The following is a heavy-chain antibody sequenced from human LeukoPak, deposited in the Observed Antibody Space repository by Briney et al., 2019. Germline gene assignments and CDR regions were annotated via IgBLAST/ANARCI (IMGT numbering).Heavy chain of an antibody. CDR3: ARGPPLHYDILTGYYLFDY. CDR1: GYTFTGYY. D-gene: IGHD3-9*01. J-gene: IGHJ4*02. V-gene: IGHV1-2*02. Sequence: ASVKVSCKASGYTFTGYYMHWVRQAPGQGLEWMGWINPNSGGTNYAQKFQGGVTMTRDTSISTAYMELSRLRSDDTAVYYCARGPPLHYDILTGYYLFDYWGQGTLVTVSS. CDR2: INPNSGGT.